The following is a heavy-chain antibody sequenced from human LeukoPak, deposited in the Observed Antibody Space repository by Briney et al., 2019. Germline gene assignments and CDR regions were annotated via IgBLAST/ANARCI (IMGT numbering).Heavy chain of an antibody. CDR2: ITTSSNI. J-gene: IGHJ4*02. Sequence: GGSLRLSCAASGFTFSSYSMNWVRQAPGKGLEWVSSITTSSNIYYADLVKGRFTISRDNAKNSLYLQMNTMRAEDTAVYYCASGLELDYWGQGTLVTVSS. V-gene: IGHV3-21*01. CDR1: GFTFSSYS. CDR3: ASGLELDY.